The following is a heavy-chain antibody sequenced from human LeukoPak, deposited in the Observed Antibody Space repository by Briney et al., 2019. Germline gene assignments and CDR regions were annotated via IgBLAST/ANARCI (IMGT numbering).Heavy chain of an antibody. J-gene: IGHJ5*02. Sequence: SETLSLTCTVSGGSIRSSSYNWGWIRQPPGKGLEWIGSIHYTGTTFSNPSLKSRVTISVDTSKNQFSLKLSSVTAADTAVYYCARDRSCSGGSCHPTVEARFDPWGQGTLVTVSS. CDR2: IHYTGTT. V-gene: IGHV4-39*07. CDR3: ARDRSCSGGSCHPTVEARFDP. D-gene: IGHD2-15*01. CDR1: GGSIRSSSYN.